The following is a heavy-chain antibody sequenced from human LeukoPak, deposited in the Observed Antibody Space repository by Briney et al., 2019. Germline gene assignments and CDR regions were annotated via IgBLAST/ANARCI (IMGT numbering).Heavy chain of an antibody. CDR3: ARAAVGLDY. CDR1: GGSISSYY. CDR2: IYSSGST. Sequence: SETLSLTCTVSGGSISSYYWSWIRQPPGKGLEWIGYIYSSGSTNYNPSLKSRVTISVDTSKNQFSLKLSSVTAADTAVYYCARAAVGLDYWGQGTLVTVSS. D-gene: IGHD1-26*01. J-gene: IGHJ4*02. V-gene: IGHV4-59*08.